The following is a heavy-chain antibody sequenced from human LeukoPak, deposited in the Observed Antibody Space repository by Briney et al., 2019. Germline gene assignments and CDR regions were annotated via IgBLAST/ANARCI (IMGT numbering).Heavy chain of an antibody. CDR1: GFTFSSYA. V-gene: IGHV3-23*01. Sequence: PAGSLRLSCAASGFTFSSYAMSWVRQAPGKGLEWVSAISGSGGNTYYADSVKGRFTISRDNSKNTLYLKMNSLRAEDTAVYYCAKASMVRGGIPPFDYWGQGTLVTVSS. CDR3: AKASMVRGGIPPFDY. CDR2: ISGSGGNT. D-gene: IGHD3-10*01. J-gene: IGHJ4*02.